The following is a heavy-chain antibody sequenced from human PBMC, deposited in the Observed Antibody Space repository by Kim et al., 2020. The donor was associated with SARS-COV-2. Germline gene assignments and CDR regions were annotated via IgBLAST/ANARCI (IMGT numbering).Heavy chain of an antibody. D-gene: IGHD6-13*01. CDR2: ISAYNGNT. CDR3: ARVHEAAAGTMDYYYGMDV. Sequence: ASVKVSCKASGYTFTSYGISWVRQAPGQGLEWMGWISAYNGNTNYAQKLQGRVTMTTDTSTSTAYMELRSLRSDDTPVYYCARVHEAAAGTMDYYYGMDVWGQGTTVTVSS. V-gene: IGHV1-18*01. J-gene: IGHJ6*02. CDR1: GYTFTSYG.